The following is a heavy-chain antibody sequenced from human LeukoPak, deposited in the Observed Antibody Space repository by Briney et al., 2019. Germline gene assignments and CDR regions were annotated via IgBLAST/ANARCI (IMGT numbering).Heavy chain of an antibody. J-gene: IGHJ6*02. Sequence: PGGSLRLSCAASGFTFSSYWMSWVRQAPGKGLEWVANINQGGSETYYVDSVKGRFTISRDDAKNSLYLQMNSLRAEDTAVYYCAREAYCSGGSCYLYYYYGMDVWGQGTTVTVSS. CDR1: GFTFSSYW. CDR3: AREAYCSGGSCYLYYYYGMDV. CDR2: INQGGSET. V-gene: IGHV3-7*01. D-gene: IGHD2-15*01.